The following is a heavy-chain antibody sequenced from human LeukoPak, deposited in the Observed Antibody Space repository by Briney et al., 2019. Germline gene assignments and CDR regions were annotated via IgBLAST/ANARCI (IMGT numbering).Heavy chain of an antibody. CDR1: GFTFSDYY. Sequence: GGSLRLSCAASGFTFSDYYMSWIRQAPGRGLEWVSYISSSSSYTNYADSVKGRFTISRDNAKNSLYLQMNSLRAEDTAAYYCAKGGSSWYYFDYWGQGTLVTVSS. D-gene: IGHD6-13*01. J-gene: IGHJ4*02. CDR2: ISSSSSYT. CDR3: AKGGSSWYYFDY. V-gene: IGHV3-11*05.